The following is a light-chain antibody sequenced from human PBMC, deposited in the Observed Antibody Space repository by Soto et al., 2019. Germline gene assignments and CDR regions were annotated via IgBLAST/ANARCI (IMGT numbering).Light chain of an antibody. Sequence: DIQMTQSPSSLSASAGDRVTITCRASQSISNSLNWYQQKPGKAPKPLIYAASSLQSGVPSRFSGCGSGSDFTLTISSLQPDDFATYYCQQSSITPPTFGQGTKVEIK. CDR2: AAS. CDR3: QQSSITPPT. V-gene: IGKV1-39*01. J-gene: IGKJ1*01. CDR1: QSISNS.